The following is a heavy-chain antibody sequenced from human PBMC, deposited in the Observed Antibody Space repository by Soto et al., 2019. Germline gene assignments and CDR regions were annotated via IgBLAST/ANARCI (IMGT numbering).Heavy chain of an antibody. V-gene: IGHV1-18*01. Sequence: ASVKVSCKASGYTFTTYGISWVRQAPGQGLEWLGWINTRNGNTNYAQNLQGRVIMTADTSTSTAYMELRSLRSDDTAIYYCTREGSAPYYYYGMDVWGQGTTVTVSS. D-gene: IGHD3-10*01. CDR1: GYTFTTYG. CDR2: INTRNGNT. CDR3: TREGSAPYYYYGMDV. J-gene: IGHJ6*02.